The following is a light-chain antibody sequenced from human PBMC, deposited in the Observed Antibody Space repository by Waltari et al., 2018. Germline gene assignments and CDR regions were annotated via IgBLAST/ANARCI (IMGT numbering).Light chain of an antibody. CDR2: GVS. J-gene: IGKJ3*01. CDR1: QNISSSY. V-gene: IGKV3-20*01. CDR3: QQYGGSPRIFT. Sequence: ESVFPQSPGTLSWSPGERATLPCKNSQNISSSYLTWYQQKPCQAPRLVVYGVSTRATGIPDRFSGSRSGTDFTLTISRLEPEDFAVYYCQQYGGSPRIFTFGAGTKVEIK.